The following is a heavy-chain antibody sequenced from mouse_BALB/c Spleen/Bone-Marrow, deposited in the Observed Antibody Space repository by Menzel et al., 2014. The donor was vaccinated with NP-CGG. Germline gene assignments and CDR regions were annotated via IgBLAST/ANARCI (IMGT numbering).Heavy chain of an antibody. J-gene: IGHJ3*01. CDR2: INPESNTI. CDR3: ARLGYYGWFAY. Sequence: EVQGVESGGGLVQPGGSLKLSCAASGFDFSRYLMSWVRQAPGKGLQWIGEINPESNTINYTPSLKDKFIISRDNAKNTLCMQMRKVRSEDTALYCCARLGYYGWFAYWGQGSLFSVS. CDR1: GFDFSRYL. D-gene: IGHD2-3*01. V-gene: IGHV4-1*02.